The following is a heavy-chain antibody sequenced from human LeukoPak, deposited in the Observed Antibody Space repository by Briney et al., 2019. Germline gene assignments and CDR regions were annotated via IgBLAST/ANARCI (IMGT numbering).Heavy chain of an antibody. Sequence: GGSLRLSCAASGFTFSSYGMHWVRQAPGKGLEWVAVIWYDGSNKYYADSVKGRFTISRDNSKNTLYLQMNSLRAEDTAVYYCARGLVGATTTAYYFDYWGQGTLVTVSS. CDR3: ARGLVGATTTAYYFDY. V-gene: IGHV3-33*01. J-gene: IGHJ4*02. D-gene: IGHD1-26*01. CDR2: IWYDGSNK. CDR1: GFTFSSYG.